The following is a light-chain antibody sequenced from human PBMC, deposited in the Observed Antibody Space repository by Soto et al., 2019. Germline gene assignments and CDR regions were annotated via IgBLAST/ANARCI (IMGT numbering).Light chain of an antibody. V-gene: IGKV3-20*01. J-gene: IGKJ1*01. CDR3: QQYGSSPKT. CDR2: GAS. CDR1: QSVSSSY. Sequence: EIVLTQSPGTLSLSPGERATLSCRASQSVSSSYLAWYQQKPGQAPRLLIYGASSRATGIPDRFSGSGSGTDFALTINRLAREDFAFYYCQQYGSSPKTFGQGTKVDIK.